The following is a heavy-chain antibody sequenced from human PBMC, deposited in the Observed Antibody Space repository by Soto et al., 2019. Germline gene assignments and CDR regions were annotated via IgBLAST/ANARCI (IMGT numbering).Heavy chain of an antibody. CDR2: INESGST. D-gene: IGHD1-1*01. Sequence: QVQLQQWGAGLVKPSETLSLSCAVYGQSFSGHSWAWIRQPPGKGLEWIGEINESGSTYYNPSLKSRVTISTVTCKNQFSLKLSSVSAADTAAYFCARGSGIVALPGELEDVKYDYWGQGTLVNVSS. J-gene: IGHJ4*02. V-gene: IGHV4-34*01. CDR3: ARGSGIVALPGELEDVKYDY. CDR1: GQSFSGHS.